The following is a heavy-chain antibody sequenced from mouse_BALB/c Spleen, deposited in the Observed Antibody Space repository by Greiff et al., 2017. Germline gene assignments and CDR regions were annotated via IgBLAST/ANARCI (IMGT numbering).Heavy chain of an antibody. CDR2: ISTYYGDA. Sequence: VQLQQSGAELVRPGVSVKISCKGSGYTFTDYAMHWVKQSHAKSLEWIGVISTYYGDASYNQKFKGKATMTVDKSSSTAYMKLARLTSEDSAIYYSARVTRATDFDYWGQGTTLTVSS. CDR1: GYTFTDYA. D-gene: IGHD1-2*01. V-gene: IGHV1S137*01. J-gene: IGHJ2*01. CDR3: ARVTRATDFDY.